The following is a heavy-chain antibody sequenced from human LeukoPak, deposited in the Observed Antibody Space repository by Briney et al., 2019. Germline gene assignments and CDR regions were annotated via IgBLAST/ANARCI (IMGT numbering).Heavy chain of an antibody. CDR3: AKDTSGSYLGGYFDY. CDR1: GFTFSNYG. J-gene: IGHJ4*02. CDR2: ISWNSGSI. V-gene: IGHV3-9*03. Sequence: GGSLRLSCAASGFTFSNYGMNWVRQAPGKGLEWVSGISWNSGSIGYADSVKGRFTISRDNAKNSLYLQMNSLRAEDMALYYCAKDTSGSYLGGYFDYWGQGTLVTVSS. D-gene: IGHD1-26*01.